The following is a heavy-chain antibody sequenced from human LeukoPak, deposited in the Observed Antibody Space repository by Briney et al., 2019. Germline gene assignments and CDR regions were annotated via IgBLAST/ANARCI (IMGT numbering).Heavy chain of an antibody. J-gene: IGHJ4*02. CDR2: ISYDGSNK. D-gene: IGHD3-22*01. CDR1: GFTFSSYG. Sequence: GGSLRLPCAASGFTFSSYGMHWVRQAPGKGLEWVAVISYDGSNKYYADSVKGRFTISRDNSKNTLYLHMNSLRAEDTAVYYCAKDRSYYDSSGSPTFDYWGQGTLVTVSS. CDR3: AKDRSYYDSSGSPTFDY. V-gene: IGHV3-30*18.